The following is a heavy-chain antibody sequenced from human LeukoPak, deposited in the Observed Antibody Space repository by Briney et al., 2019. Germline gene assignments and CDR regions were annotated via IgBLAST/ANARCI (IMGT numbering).Heavy chain of an antibody. CDR3: AREDYDFWSGQDY. CDR1: GYTFTSYG. D-gene: IGHD3-3*01. CDR2: INAGNGNT. Sequence: ASVKVSCKASGYTFTSYGISWVRQAPGQRLEWMGWINAGNGNTKYSQKFQGRVTITRDTSASTAYMELSSLRSEDTAVYYCAREDYDFWSGQDYWGQGTLVTVSS. J-gene: IGHJ4*02. V-gene: IGHV1-3*01.